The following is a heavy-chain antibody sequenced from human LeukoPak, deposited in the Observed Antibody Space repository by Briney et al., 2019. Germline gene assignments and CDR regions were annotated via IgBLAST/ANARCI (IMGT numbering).Heavy chain of an antibody. Sequence: SETLSLTCAVYGGSFSGYYWSWIRQPPGKGLEWIGEINHSGSTNYNPSLKSRVTISVDTSKNQFSLKLSSVTAADTAVYYCAGVPRGYCCDYWGEGTLVTVSS. V-gene: IGHV4-34*01. CDR3: AGVPRGYCCDY. CDR2: INHSGST. J-gene: IGHJ4*02. D-gene: IGHD2-8*02. CDR1: GGSFSGYY.